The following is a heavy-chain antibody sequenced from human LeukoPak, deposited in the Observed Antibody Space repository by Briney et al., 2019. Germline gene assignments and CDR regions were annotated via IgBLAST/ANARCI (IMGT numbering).Heavy chain of an antibody. D-gene: IGHD5-24*01. CDR2: ISASGGST. CDR3: AKVPDGSPRGYWYFDL. J-gene: IGHJ2*01. Sequence: GGSLRLSCAASGFTFSGQAMGWVRQGPGKGLEWVSTISASGGSTYYEDSVKGRFSISRDNSKNTLYVQMTSLRPDDTADYYCAKVPDGSPRGYWYFDLWGRGTLVTVSS. V-gene: IGHV3-23*01. CDR1: GFTFSGQA.